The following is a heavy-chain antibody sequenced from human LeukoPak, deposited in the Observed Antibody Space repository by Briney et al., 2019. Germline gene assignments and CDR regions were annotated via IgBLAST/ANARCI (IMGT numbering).Heavy chain of an antibody. Sequence: GGSLRLSCAASGFTVSSNYMSWVRQAPGKGLEWVSVIYSGGSTYYADSVKGRFTISRDNSKNTLYLQMNSLRAEDTAVYYCARVGTVISYGDYPWWFDPWGQGTLVTVSS. V-gene: IGHV3-66*01. CDR1: GFTVSSNY. J-gene: IGHJ5*02. D-gene: IGHD4-17*01. CDR3: ARVGTVISYGDYPWWFDP. CDR2: IYSGGST.